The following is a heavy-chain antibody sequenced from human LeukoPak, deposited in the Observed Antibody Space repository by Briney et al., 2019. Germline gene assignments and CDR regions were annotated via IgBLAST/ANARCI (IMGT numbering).Heavy chain of an antibody. Sequence: GGSLRLSCAASAFIFSSYGMHWVRQAPGKGLEWVAVIWYDGNNKYYADSVKGRFTISRDNSKNTLYLQMHSLRAEDTAVYYCARDVTVAAETFDYWGQGTLVTVSS. CDR1: AFIFSSYG. J-gene: IGHJ4*02. V-gene: IGHV3-33*01. D-gene: IGHD6-19*01. CDR2: IWYDGNNK. CDR3: ARDVTVAAETFDY.